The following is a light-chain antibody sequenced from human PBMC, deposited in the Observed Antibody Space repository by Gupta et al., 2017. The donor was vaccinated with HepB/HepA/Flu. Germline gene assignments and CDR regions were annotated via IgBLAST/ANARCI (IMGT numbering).Light chain of an antibody. CDR1: QSISTY. Sequence: DIQMTQSPSSLSASVGDRVTITFRASQSISTYLNWYQQKPGKAPNLLIFAASSLQSGVPSRFSGSGSGIDFTLTITSLQPEDFATYYCQQCYIIPHSFGQGTKLEIK. V-gene: IGKV1-39*01. CDR2: AAS. J-gene: IGKJ2*03. CDR3: QQCYIIPHS.